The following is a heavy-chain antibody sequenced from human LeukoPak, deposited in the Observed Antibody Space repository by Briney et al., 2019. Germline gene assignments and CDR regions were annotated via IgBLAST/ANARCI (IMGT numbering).Heavy chain of an antibody. D-gene: IGHD6-19*01. J-gene: IGHJ4*02. CDR1: GFTFSNYW. V-gene: IGHV3-74*01. Sequence: PGGSLRLSCAASGFTFSNYWMHWVRQAPGKGLVWVSRINSDGSSTNYADSVKGRFTISRDNAKNTLYLQMNSLRAEDTAVYYCARAQWLDSFDYWGQGTLVTVSS. CDR3: ARAQWLDSFDY. CDR2: INSDGSST.